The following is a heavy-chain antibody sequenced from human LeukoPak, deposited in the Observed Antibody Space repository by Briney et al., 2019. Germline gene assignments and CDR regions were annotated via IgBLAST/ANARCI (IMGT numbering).Heavy chain of an antibody. CDR2: IYHSGST. V-gene: IGHV4-34*01. Sequence: PSETLSLTCAVYGGSFSGYYWSWIRQPPGKGLEWIGEIYHSGSTNYNPSLKSRVTISVDTSKNQFSLKLSSVTAADTAVYYCARNYYDSSGYNFDYWGQGTLVTVSS. CDR3: ARNYYDSSGYNFDY. J-gene: IGHJ4*02. D-gene: IGHD3-22*01. CDR1: GGSFSGYY.